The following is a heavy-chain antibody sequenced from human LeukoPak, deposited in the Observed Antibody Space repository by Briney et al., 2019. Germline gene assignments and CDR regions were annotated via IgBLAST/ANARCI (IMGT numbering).Heavy chain of an antibody. Sequence: ASVKVSCKASGYTFTDYYMYWVRQAPGQGREWMGWISAYNGNTNYAQKLQGRVTMTTDTSTSTAYMELRSLRSDDTAVYYCARDNRIAAAPPDYWGQGTLVTVSS. V-gene: IGHV1-18*04. CDR1: GYTFTDYY. J-gene: IGHJ4*02. CDR2: ISAYNGNT. CDR3: ARDNRIAAAPPDY. D-gene: IGHD6-13*01.